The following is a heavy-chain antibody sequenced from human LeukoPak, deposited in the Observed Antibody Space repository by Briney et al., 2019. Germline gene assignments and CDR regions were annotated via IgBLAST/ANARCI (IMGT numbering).Heavy chain of an antibody. CDR1: GFTFDDYA. CDR3: AKDSGDATRDFDY. CDR2: ISWNSGSI. V-gene: IGHV3-9*01. Sequence: GGSLRLSCAASGFTFDDYAMHWVRQAPGKGLEWVSGISWNSGSIGYADSVKGRFTISRDNSKNTLYLQMNSLRAEDTAVYYCAKDSGDATRDFDYWGQGTLVTVSS. J-gene: IGHJ4*02. D-gene: IGHD4-17*01.